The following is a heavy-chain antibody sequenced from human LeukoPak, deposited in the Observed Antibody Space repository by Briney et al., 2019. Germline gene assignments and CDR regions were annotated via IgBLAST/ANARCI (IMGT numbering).Heavy chain of an antibody. D-gene: IGHD7-27*01. CDR1: GYTFTSYG. V-gene: IGHV1-18*01. CDR3: TRGPPNWGFDF. J-gene: IGHJ4*02. CDR2: ISAYNGNT. Sequence: GASVKVSCKASGYTFTSYGISWVRQAPGQGLEWMGWISAYNGNTNYAQKLQGRVTMTRSTALSTAYMELSSLNSDDTAVYYCTRGPPNWGFDFWGQGTLVTVSS.